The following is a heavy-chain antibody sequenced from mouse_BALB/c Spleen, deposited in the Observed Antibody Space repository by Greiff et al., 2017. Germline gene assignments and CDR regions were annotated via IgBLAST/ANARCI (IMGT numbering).Heavy chain of an antibody. V-gene: IGHV5-6-5*01. CDR2: ISSGGST. D-gene: IGHD2-4*01. CDR1: GFTFSSYA. Sequence: EVKLVESGGGLVKPGGSLKLSCAASGFTFSSYAMSWVRQTPEKRLEWVASISSGGSTYYPDSVKGRFTISRDNARNILYLQMSSLRSEDTAMYYCARGGGLRLYWYFDVWGAGTTVTVSS. J-gene: IGHJ1*01. CDR3: ARGGGLRLYWYFDV.